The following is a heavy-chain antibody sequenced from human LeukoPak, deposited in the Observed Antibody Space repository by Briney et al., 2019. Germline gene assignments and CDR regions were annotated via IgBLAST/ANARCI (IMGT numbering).Heavy chain of an antibody. V-gene: IGHV4-31*03. CDR2: IYYSGST. Sequence: SETLSLTCTVSGGSISSGGYYWSWIRQHPGKGLEWIGYIYYSGSTYYNPSLKSRVTISVDTSKNQFSLKLSSVTAADTAVYYCARASTIFGVVTPFDPWGQGTLVTVSS. J-gene: IGHJ5*02. CDR3: ARASTIFGVVTPFDP. CDR1: GGSISSGGYY. D-gene: IGHD3-3*01.